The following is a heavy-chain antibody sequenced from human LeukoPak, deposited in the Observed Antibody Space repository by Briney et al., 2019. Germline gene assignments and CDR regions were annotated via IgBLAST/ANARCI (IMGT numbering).Heavy chain of an antibody. V-gene: IGHV3-23*01. D-gene: IGHD6-19*01. Sequence: PGGPLRLSCAASGFTFSSYAMSWVRQAPGKGLAWVSGISGGGYTTYYADSVKGHFTISRDNSKNTLYLQMNSLRAEDTAVYYCAKVEQWLVFDYWGQGTLVTVSS. CDR3: AKVEQWLVFDY. J-gene: IGHJ4*02. CDR2: ISGGGYTT. CDR1: GFTFSSYA.